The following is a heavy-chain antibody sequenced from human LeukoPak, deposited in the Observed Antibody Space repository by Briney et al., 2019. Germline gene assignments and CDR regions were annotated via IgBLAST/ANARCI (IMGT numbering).Heavy chain of an antibody. V-gene: IGHV3-23*01. CDR2: ISGSGGST. J-gene: IGHJ4*02. D-gene: IGHD3-16*01. CDR1: GFTFSSYG. Sequence: PGGSLRLSCAASGFTFSSYGMSWVRQAPGKGLEWVSGISGSGGSTYYADSVKGRLTISRDNSKNTLYLQMNSLRAEDTALYYCAKDNSFMITFATFWGQGTLVTVSS. CDR3: AKDNSFMITFATF.